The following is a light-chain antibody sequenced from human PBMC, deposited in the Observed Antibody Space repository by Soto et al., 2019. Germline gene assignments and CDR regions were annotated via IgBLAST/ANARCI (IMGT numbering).Light chain of an antibody. CDR2: GGS. CDR3: QQYNDWPTIT. J-gene: IGKJ5*01. CDR1: ESVWSA. V-gene: IGKV3-15*01. Sequence: EIVMTQSPATLSVPPGDRATLSCRASESVWSALAWYQQKPGQAPRLLIYGGSIRAADIPARFSGSGSGTEFTLTISTLQSEDFAIYYCQQYNDWPTITFGQGTRLEIK.